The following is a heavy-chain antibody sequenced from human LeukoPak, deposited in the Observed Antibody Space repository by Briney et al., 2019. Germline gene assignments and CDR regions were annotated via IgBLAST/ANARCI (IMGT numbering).Heavy chain of an antibody. V-gene: IGHV3-53*01. J-gene: IGHJ4*02. D-gene: IGHD5-18*01. CDR1: GFTVSSNY. CDR2: IYSGGST. Sequence: GGSLRLSCAASGFTVSSNYMSWVRQAPGKGLEWVSIIYSGGSTFYADSVKGRFTISRDNSKNTLYLQMNSLRAEDTAVYYCARRASTERGHSYGLDYWGQGTLVTVSS. CDR3: ARRASTERGHSYGLDY.